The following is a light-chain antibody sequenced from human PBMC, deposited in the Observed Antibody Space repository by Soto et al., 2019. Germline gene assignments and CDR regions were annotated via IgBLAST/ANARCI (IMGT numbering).Light chain of an antibody. Sequence: QSVLTQPASVSGSPGQSITISCTGTSSDVGGYNYVSWYQQHPGKAPKLMIYEVSNRPSGVSNRFSGSKSGNTASLTISGLQAEDEADYYCISYTNSNTLYVFGTGTKLIVL. V-gene: IGLV2-14*01. CDR3: ISYTNSNTLYV. CDR2: EVS. J-gene: IGLJ1*01. CDR1: SSDVGGYNY.